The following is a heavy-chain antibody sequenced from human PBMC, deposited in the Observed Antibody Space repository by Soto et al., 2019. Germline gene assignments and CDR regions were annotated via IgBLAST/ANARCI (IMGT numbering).Heavy chain of an antibody. CDR1: GLTFRSYT. CDR3: AKVGSGADYYYYGLDF. J-gene: IGHJ6*02. CDR2: ISGSGGTT. V-gene: IGHV3-23*01. D-gene: IGHD7-27*01. Sequence: PXGSLRLSCAASGLTFRSYTISWVRQAPRKGLEWVSGISGSGGTTYYADSVKGRFTISRDNSKNTVYLQMKRLRADDTAVYYCAKVGSGADYYYYGLDFWGQGTTVTVSS.